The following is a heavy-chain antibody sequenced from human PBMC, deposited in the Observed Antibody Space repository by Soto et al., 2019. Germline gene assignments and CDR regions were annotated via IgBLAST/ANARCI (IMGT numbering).Heavy chain of an antibody. Sequence: EVQLVESGGGLVQPGGSLRLSCAASGFTFSSYWMHWVRQAPGKGLVWVSRIKSDGSGTYYADSVMGRLTISRDNAKNTLYLQMNSLRAEDTAVYYCVRGYGDYNDGNGYLGRHWGQGTLVTVSS. CDR3: VRGYGDYNDGNGYLGRH. J-gene: IGHJ4*02. V-gene: IGHV3-74*01. CDR2: IKSDGSGT. CDR1: GFTFSSYW. D-gene: IGHD5-18*01.